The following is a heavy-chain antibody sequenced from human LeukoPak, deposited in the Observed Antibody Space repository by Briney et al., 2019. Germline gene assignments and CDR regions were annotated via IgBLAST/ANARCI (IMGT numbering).Heavy chain of an antibody. Sequence: GGSLRLSCAASGFTFSSYAMSWVRQAPGKGLEWDSAISGSGGSTYYADSVKGRFTISRDNSKNTLYLQMNSLRAEDTAVYYCAKDYYDSSGYYSYWGQGTLVTVSS. CDR2: ISGSGGST. CDR1: GFTFSSYA. CDR3: AKDYYDSSGYYSY. V-gene: IGHV3-23*01. J-gene: IGHJ4*02. D-gene: IGHD3-22*01.